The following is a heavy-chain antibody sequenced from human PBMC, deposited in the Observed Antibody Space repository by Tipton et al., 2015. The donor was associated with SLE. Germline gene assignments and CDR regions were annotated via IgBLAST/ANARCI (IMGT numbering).Heavy chain of an antibody. V-gene: IGHV4-34*01. D-gene: IGHD6-13*01. Sequence: TLSLTCAVYGGSFSGYYWSWIRQPPGKGLEWIGEINHSGSTNYNPSLKSRVTISVDTSKNQFSLKLSSVTAADTAVYYCARGPIAAAGRYFDYWGQGTLVTVSS. J-gene: IGHJ4*02. CDR3: ARGPIAAAGRYFDY. CDR2: INHSGST. CDR1: GGSFSGYY.